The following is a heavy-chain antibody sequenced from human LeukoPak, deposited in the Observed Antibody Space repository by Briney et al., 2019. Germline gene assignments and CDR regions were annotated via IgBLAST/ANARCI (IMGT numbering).Heavy chain of an antibody. D-gene: IGHD2-21*02. CDR2: ISSSSSYI. V-gene: IGHV3-21*01. CDR1: GFTFSSYS. J-gene: IGHJ5*02. Sequence: GGSLRLSCAASGFTFSSYSMSWVRQAPGKGLEWVSSISSSSSYIYYADSVKGRFTISRDNAKNSLYLQMNSLRAEDTAVYYCARDWAPPVVETANGWFDPWGQGTLVTVSS. CDR3: ARDWAPPVVETANGWFDP.